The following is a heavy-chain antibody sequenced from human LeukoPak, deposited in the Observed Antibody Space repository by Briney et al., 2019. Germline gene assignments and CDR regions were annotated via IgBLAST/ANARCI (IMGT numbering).Heavy chain of an antibody. Sequence: PGGSLRLSCAASGFTFSSYAMSWVRQAPGKGLEWVSAISSSGGSTYYADSVKGRFTISRDNSKNTLYLQMNSLRADDTAVYYCAKRRIAAAGRGGAFDIWGQGTMVTVSS. CDR2: ISSSGGST. J-gene: IGHJ3*02. V-gene: IGHV3-23*01. CDR3: AKRRIAAAGRGGAFDI. D-gene: IGHD6-13*01. CDR1: GFTFSSYA.